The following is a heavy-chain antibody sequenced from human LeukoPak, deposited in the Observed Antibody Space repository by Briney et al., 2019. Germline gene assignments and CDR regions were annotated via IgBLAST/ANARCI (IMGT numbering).Heavy chain of an antibody. V-gene: IGHV3-13*01. J-gene: IGHJ2*01. CDR1: GFTFSNSD. CDR3: AREMGDKYSSSWALDL. D-gene: IGHD6-13*01. CDR2: GTVGDT. Sequence: PGGSLRLSCAASGFTFSNSDIGTVGDTYYPGSVKGRFTISRENAKNSLYLQINSLRAGDTAVYYCAREMGDKYSSSWALDLWGRGTLVTVSS.